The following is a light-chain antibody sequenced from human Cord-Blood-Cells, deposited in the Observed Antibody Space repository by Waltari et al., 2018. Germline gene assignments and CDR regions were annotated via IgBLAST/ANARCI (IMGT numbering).Light chain of an antibody. V-gene: IGKV1-39*01. J-gene: IGKJ2*01. Sequence: IQMPPSPSSLSASVGDSVTITCRASQSICSYLNWYQQKPGKAPKPLVYAASSLQSGVPSRFSGSGSVTDFTLTISSLQPEDFATYYCQQSYSTPYTFGQGTKLEIK. CDR3: QQSYSTPYT. CDR2: AAS. CDR1: QSICSY.